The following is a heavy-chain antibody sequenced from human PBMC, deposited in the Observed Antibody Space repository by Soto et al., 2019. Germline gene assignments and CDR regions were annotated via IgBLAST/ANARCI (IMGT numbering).Heavy chain of an antibody. CDR2: IYYTGNT. CDR1: GGSISSYY. J-gene: IGHJ3*02. D-gene: IGHD1-20*01. CDR3: AGGIVLYTQDAFDI. Sequence: PSETLSLTCTVSGGSISSYYWSWIRQPPGKGLEWIGYIYYTGNTNYNPSLKSRVTISVDTSKNQFSLKLSSVTAADTAVYYCAGGIVLYTQDAFDIWGQGTMVTVSS. V-gene: IGHV4-59*01.